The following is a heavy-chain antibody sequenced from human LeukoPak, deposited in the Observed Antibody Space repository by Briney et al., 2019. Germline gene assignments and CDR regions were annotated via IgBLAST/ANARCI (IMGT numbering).Heavy chain of an antibody. V-gene: IGHV3-15*01. CDR2: IKPNTDGGTA. CDR1: KFTFSNAW. D-gene: IGHD2/OR15-2a*01. Sequence: GGSLRLSCSASKFTFSNAWMSWVRQAPGKGLEWLGRIKPNTDGGTAAYATPVEDRFTISRDDLKGMLYLQMNSLKIEDTAVYYCATYPQNRHWGQGTLVTVSS. CDR3: ATYPQNRH. J-gene: IGHJ4*02.